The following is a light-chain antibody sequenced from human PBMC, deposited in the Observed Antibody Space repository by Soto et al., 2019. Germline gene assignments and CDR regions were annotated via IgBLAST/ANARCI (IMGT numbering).Light chain of an antibody. Sequence: QSALTQPASVSGSPVQSITISCTGTSSDVGGYNYVSWFQQHPGKAPKLMIYEVTNRPSGVSNRFSGSKSGNTASLTISGLQAEDEADYYCSSYRSSSPSVVFGGGTKLTVL. CDR3: SSYRSSSPSVV. J-gene: IGLJ2*01. V-gene: IGLV2-14*01. CDR2: EVT. CDR1: SSDVGGYNY.